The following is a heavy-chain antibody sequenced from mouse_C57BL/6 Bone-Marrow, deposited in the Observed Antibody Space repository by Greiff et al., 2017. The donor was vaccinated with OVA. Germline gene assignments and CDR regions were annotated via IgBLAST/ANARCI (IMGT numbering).Heavy chain of an antibody. CDR3: TIGYYAWFAY. CDR1: GFNIKDDY. V-gene: IGHV14-4*01. J-gene: IGHJ3*01. CDR2: IDPENGDT. Sequence: EVQLQESGAELVRPGASVKLSCTASGFNIKDDYMHWVKQRPEQGLEWIGWIDPENGDTEYASKFQGKATITADTSSNTAYLQLSSLTSEDTAVYYCTIGYYAWFAYWGQGNLVTVSA. D-gene: IGHD2-3*01.